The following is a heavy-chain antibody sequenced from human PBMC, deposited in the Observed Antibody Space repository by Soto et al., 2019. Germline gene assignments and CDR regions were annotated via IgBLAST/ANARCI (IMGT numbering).Heavy chain of an antibody. Sequence: GASVKVSFKASGYTFTSYGISWVRQAPGQGLERMGWISAYNGNTNYAQKLQGRVTMTTDTSTGTAYMELRSLRSDDTAVYYCARDQGAGPSEHWGQGTLVTVSS. J-gene: IGHJ4*02. CDR2: ISAYNGNT. D-gene: IGHD6-13*01. CDR3: ARDQGAGPSEH. V-gene: IGHV1-18*01. CDR1: GYTFTSYG.